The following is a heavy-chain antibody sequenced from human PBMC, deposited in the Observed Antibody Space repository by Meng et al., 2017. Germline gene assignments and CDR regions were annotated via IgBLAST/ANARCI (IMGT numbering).Heavy chain of an antibody. Sequence: ASVKVSCKASGYTFTTYYMHWVRQAPGQGLEWMGIINPSGGSTSYAQKFQGRVTMTRDTSTSTVYMELSSLRSEDTAVYYCARASSQTTQYYYGSCGDYANWGQGTLVTVSS. D-gene: IGHD3-22*01. CDR3: ARASSQTTQYYYGSCGDYAN. V-gene: IGHV1-46*01. CDR1: GYTFTTYY. CDR2: INPSGGST. J-gene: IGHJ4*01.